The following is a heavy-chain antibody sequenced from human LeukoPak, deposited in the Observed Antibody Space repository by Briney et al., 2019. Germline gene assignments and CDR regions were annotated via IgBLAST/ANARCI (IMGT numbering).Heavy chain of an antibody. CDR2: IYTGGST. J-gene: IGHJ4*02. CDR3: ARALYYFDY. CDR1: GFTFSDYY. Sequence: GGSLRLSCAASGFTFSDYYMGWVRQAPGKGLEWVSVIYTGGSTFYADSVKGRFTISRDNSKNTLYLQMNSLRAEDTAVYYCARALYYFDYWGQGTLVTVSS. V-gene: IGHV3-66*01.